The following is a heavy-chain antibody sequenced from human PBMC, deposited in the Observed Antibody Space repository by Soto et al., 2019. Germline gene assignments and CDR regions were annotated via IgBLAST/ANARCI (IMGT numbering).Heavy chain of an antibody. CDR3: ARVGIAVAGTRLPTDYFDY. CDR2: INAGNGNT. Sequence: QVQLVQSGAEVKKPGASVKVSCKASGYTFTSYAMHWVRQAPGQRLEWMGWINAGNGNTKYSQKFQGRVTITRDASSSTAYMELSSLRSEDTAVYYCARVGIAVAGTRLPTDYFDYWGQGTLVTVSS. J-gene: IGHJ4*02. V-gene: IGHV1-3*01. CDR1: GYTFTSYA. D-gene: IGHD6-19*01.